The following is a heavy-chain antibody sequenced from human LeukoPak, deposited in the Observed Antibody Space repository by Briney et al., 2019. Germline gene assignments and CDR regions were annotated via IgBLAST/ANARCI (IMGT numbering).Heavy chain of an antibody. J-gene: IGHJ6*03. CDR2: IYPGDSDT. D-gene: IGHD2-2*01. CDR3: ARCSKPYYYYYMDV. V-gene: IGHV5-51*01. CDR1: GYSFTSYW. Sequence: ESLQISSKGSGYSFTSYWIGWVRQIRGKGLEWMGMIYPGDSDTRYSPSFSGQVTVSSDKSTSTAYLYLSSLKASDTAMYYCARCSKPYYYYYMDVWGKGTTVTVS.